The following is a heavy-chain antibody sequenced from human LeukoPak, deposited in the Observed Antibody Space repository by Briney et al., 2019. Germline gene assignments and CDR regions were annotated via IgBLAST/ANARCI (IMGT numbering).Heavy chain of an antibody. CDR3: ARDQGHDNSGWYPYHDY. CDR1: GYTFTGDY. CDR2: IDPGSGAT. D-gene: IGHD6-19*01. Sequence: GASVKVSCTPSGYTFTGDYIHSVRQAPGQGLEWVGWIDPGSGATKYAQKFQDRFTMTSDTSIRTAYMELICLTTDDTAVYYCARDQGHDNSGWYPYHDYWGQGTLVTVSS. J-gene: IGHJ4*02. V-gene: IGHV1-2*02.